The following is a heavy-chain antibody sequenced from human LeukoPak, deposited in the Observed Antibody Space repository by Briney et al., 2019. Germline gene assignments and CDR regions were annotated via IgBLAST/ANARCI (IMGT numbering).Heavy chain of an antibody. D-gene: IGHD5-12*01. J-gene: IGHJ3*02. CDR2: IIPIFATT. V-gene: IGHV1-69*13. CDR3: ASGTVASMDI. CDR1: GGTFHSYT. Sequence: SVKVSCKASGGTFHSYTINWVRQAPGQELEWMGGIIPIFATTNYAQKFQGRVTITADESTSTAYMELSSLSSEDTAVYYCASGTVASMDIWGQGTMVTVSS.